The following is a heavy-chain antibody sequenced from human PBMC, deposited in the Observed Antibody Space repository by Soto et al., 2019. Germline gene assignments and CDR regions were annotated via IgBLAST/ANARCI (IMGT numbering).Heavy chain of an antibody. J-gene: IGHJ5*02. CDR2: ISSSSSNI. CDR3: ARHPERIAQIGWFDP. D-gene: IGHD6-13*01. V-gene: IGHV3-48*01. CDR1: GFTFSSYS. Sequence: EVQLVESGGGLVQPGGSLRLSCAASGFTFSSYSMNWVRQAPGKGLEWVSYISSSSSNIYYADSVKGRFTISRDNAKNSLYLQMNIMRAEDTAVYYCARHPERIAQIGWFDPWGQGTLVTVSS.